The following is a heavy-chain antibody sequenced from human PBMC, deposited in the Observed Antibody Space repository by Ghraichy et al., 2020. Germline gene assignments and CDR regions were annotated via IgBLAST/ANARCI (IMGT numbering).Heavy chain of an antibody. CDR3: ARDRSSSWGLYYYYYGMDV. CDR2: ISSSSSTI. Sequence: GGSLRLSCAASGFTFSSYSMNWVRQAPGKGLEWVSYISSSSSTIYYADSVKGRFTISRDNAKNSLYLQMNSLRDEDTAVYYCARDRSSSWGLYYYYYGMDVWGQVTTVTVSS. CDR1: GFTFSSYS. D-gene: IGHD6-13*01. V-gene: IGHV3-48*02. J-gene: IGHJ6*02.